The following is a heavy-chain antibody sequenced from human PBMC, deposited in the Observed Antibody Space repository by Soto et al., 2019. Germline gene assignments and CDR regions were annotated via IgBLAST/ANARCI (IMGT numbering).Heavy chain of an antibody. CDR1: GFTFGDYA. D-gene: IGHD3-10*01. V-gene: IGHV3-49*03. Sequence: HPGGSLRLSCTASGFTFGDYAMSWFRQAPGKGLEWVGFIRSKAYGGTTEYAASVKGRFTISRDDSKSIAYLQMNSLKTEDTAVHYCTRVFSYYGSGTKIWYYYGMDVWGQGTTVTVSS. CDR2: IRSKAYGGTT. J-gene: IGHJ6*02. CDR3: TRVFSYYGSGTKIWYYYGMDV.